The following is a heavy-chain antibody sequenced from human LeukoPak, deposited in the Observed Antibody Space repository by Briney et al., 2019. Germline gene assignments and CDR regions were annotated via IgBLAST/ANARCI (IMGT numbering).Heavy chain of an antibody. Sequence: TSETLSLTCTVSGGSISSGSYYWSWIRQPAGKGLEWIGRIYTSGSTNYNPSLKSRVTISEDTSKNQFSLKLSSVTAADTAVYYCARVRDILTGSYYFDYWGQGTLVTVSS. J-gene: IGHJ4*02. D-gene: IGHD3-9*01. CDR2: IYTSGST. V-gene: IGHV4-61*02. CDR1: GGSISSGSYY. CDR3: ARVRDILTGSYYFDY.